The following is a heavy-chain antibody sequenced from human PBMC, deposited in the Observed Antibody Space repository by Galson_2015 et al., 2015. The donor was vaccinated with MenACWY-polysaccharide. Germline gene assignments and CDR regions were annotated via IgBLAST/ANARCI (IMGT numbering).Heavy chain of an antibody. J-gene: IGHJ6*02. D-gene: IGHD6-6*01. Sequence: SLRLSCAASGFTFTDYYMTWIRQAPGKGLEWVSHISHSGNTIYNADSVMGRLAISRCNGKNSLYLVMNSLRVEDTAVYYCPRIPKTVTARPLYGLDVWGQGTTVIVSS. V-gene: IGHV3-11*01. CDR3: PRIPKTVTARPLYGLDV. CDR1: GFTFTDYY. CDR2: ISHSGNTI.